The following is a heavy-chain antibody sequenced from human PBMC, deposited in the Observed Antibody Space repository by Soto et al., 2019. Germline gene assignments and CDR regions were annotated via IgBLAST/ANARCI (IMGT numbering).Heavy chain of an antibody. CDR3: ARGGHYSWNYVLAGRYYYYYMDV. D-gene: IGHD1-7*01. V-gene: IGHV3-66*01. CDR2: IYSGGST. J-gene: IGHJ6*03. Sequence: EVQLVESGGGLVQPGGSLRLSCAASGFTVSSNYMSWVRQAPGKGLEWVSVIYSGGSTYYADSVKGRFTISRDNSKNTLYLQMNSLRAEDTAVYYCARGGHYSWNYVLAGRYYYYYMDVWGKGTTVTVSS. CDR1: GFTVSSNY.